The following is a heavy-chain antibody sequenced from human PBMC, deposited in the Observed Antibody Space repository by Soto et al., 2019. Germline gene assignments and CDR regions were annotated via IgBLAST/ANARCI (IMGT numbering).Heavy chain of an antibody. V-gene: IGHV1-69*01. D-gene: IGHD3-9*01. Sequence: QVQLVQSGAEVKKPGSSVKVSCKASGGTFNNYGMGWVRQAPGQGLERMGGIIPMIPRTNYAQKFQGRVTLTADASRSTAYMELRSLRSEDTAVYYCASWDYDVLTGYSYDDWGQGTLVTVSS. CDR2: IIPMIPRT. CDR3: ASWDYDVLTGYSYDD. J-gene: IGHJ4*02. CDR1: GGTFNNYG.